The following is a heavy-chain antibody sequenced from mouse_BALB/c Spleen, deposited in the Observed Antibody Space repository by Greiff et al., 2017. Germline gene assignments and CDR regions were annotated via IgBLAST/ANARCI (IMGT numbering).Heavy chain of an antibody. CDR3: ARGGGNYAWFAY. D-gene: IGHD2-1*01. CDR1: GYSITSGYY. CDR2: ISYDGSN. J-gene: IGHJ3*01. Sequence: ESGPGLVKPSQSLSLTCSVTGYSITSGYYWNWIRQFPGNKLEWMGYISYDGSNNYNPSLKNRISITRDTSKNQFFLKLNSVTTEDTATYYCARGGGNYAWFAYWGQGTLVTVSA. V-gene: IGHV3-6*02.